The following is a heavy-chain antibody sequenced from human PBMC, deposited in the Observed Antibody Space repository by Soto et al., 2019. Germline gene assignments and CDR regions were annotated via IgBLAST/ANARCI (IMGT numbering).Heavy chain of an antibody. CDR3: AKPLYSGSFPYDY. V-gene: IGHV3-23*01. D-gene: IGHD1-26*01. J-gene: IGHJ4*02. Sequence: EVQLLESGGGLVQPGGSLRLSCTASGFTFSSNAMSWVRQAPGKGLEWVSSISGSGGSTYYADSVKGRFTISRDNSKNTLYLQMNSLRAEDTAVYYCAKPLYSGSFPYDYWGQGTLVTVSS. CDR2: ISGSGGST. CDR1: GFTFSSNA.